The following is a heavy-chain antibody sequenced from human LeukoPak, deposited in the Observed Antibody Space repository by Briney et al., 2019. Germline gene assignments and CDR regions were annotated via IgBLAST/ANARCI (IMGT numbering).Heavy chain of an antibody. CDR2: IYTSGST. J-gene: IGHJ4*02. D-gene: IGHD3-10*01. CDR3: ARDGSGSPERY. CDR1: GGSISGGSYY. V-gene: IGHV4-61*02. Sequence: SQTLSLTCTVSGGSISGGSYYWSWIRQPAGKGLEWIGRIYTSGSTNYNPSLKSRVTISVDTSKNKFSLKLSSVTVADTAVYYCARDGSGSPERYWGQGTLVTVSS.